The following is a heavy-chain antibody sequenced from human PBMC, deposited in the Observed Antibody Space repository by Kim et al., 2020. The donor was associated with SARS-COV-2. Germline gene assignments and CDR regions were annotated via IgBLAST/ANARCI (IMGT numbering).Heavy chain of an antibody. CDR1: GFIFTGHY. CDR2: IHPNSGGT. CDR3: ATAGVSRAAFDI. J-gene: IGHJ3*02. D-gene: IGHD2-8*01. V-gene: IGHV1-2*06. Sequence: ASVKVSCKASGFIFTGHYMHWVRQAPGQGLEWMGRIHPNSGGTNFAQKFQGRVTMTRDTSISTAYMELSRLRSDDTAMYYCATAGVSRAAFDIWGQGTMVTVSS.